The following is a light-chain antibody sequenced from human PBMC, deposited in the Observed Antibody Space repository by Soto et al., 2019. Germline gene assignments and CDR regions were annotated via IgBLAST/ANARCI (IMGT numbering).Light chain of an antibody. Sequence: EIVLTQSPATLSLSPGETATLSCRASQSISNYLVWYQQKAGQAPRLLIYDASNRATGIPARVSGSGSGTDFTLTISSLEAEDCAIYYCQQRSNWPWTFGQGTKVEIK. V-gene: IGKV3-11*01. J-gene: IGKJ1*01. CDR1: QSISNY. CDR3: QQRSNWPWT. CDR2: DAS.